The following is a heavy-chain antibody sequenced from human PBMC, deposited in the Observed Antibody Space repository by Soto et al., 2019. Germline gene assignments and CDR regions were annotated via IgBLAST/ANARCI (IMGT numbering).Heavy chain of an antibody. CDR3: ARHSAKSRMIENDY. Sequence: SETLSLTCTVSGGSISSSTYYWGWIRQPPGKGLEWIGSIYYSGSTNYNPSLKSRVTISVDTSKNQFSLKLSSVTAADAAVYYCARHSAKSRMIENDYWGQGTLVTVSS. J-gene: IGHJ4*02. CDR2: IYYSGST. D-gene: IGHD3-22*01. CDR1: GGSISSSTYY. V-gene: IGHV4-39*01.